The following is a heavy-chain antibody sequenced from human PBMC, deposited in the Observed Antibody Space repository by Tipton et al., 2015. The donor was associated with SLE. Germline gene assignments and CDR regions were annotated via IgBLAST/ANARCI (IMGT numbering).Heavy chain of an antibody. J-gene: IGHJ4*02. V-gene: IGHV4-38-2*01. CDR3: GRGRTDAWELVGY. CDR1: GYSISSGYY. Sequence: TLSLTCAVSGYSISSGYYWGWIRQPPGKGLEWIGSIYHSGSTYYNPSLKSRVTISVDTSKNQFSLKLNSVTATDTAVYYCGRGRTDAWELVGYWGQGTLVTVSS. D-gene: IGHD4-23*01. CDR2: IYHSGST.